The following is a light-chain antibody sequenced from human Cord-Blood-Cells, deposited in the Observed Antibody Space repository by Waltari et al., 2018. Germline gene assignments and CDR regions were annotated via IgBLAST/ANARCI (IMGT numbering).Light chain of an antibody. J-gene: IGLJ2*01. CDR1: SSNIGSNT. Sequence: QSVLTQPPSASGTPGQRVTISCSGSSSNIGSNTVNWYQQPPGTAPKLLIYSNHQRPSGVPDRFSGSKSGTSASLAISGLQSEDEADYYCAAWDDSLNGQVVFGGGTKLTVL. V-gene: IGLV1-44*01. CDR2: SNH. CDR3: AAWDDSLNGQVV.